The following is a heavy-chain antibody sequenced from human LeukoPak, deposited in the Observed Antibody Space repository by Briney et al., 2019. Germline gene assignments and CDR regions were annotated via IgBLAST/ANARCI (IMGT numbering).Heavy chain of an antibody. Sequence: GASVKVSCKASGYTFTSYGISWVRQAPGQGLEWMGWISAYNGNTNYAQKLQGRVTMTTDTSTSTAYMELRSLRSDDTAVYYCARDFAYCSGGSCYENWFDPWGQGTLVTVSS. J-gene: IGHJ5*02. D-gene: IGHD2-15*01. CDR1: GYTFTSYG. CDR3: ARDFAYCSGGSCYENWFDP. CDR2: ISAYNGNT. V-gene: IGHV1-18*04.